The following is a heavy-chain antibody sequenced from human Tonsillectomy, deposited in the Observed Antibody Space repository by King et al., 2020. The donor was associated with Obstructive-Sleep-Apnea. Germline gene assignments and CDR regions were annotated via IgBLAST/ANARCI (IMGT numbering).Heavy chain of an antibody. J-gene: IGHJ3*02. Sequence: QLVQSGGGLVKPGGSLRLSCAASGFTFSIYSMNWVRQAPGKGLEWVSSISSSSSYIYYADSVKGRFTISRDNTKNSLYLQMNSLRAEDTAVYYCARDRDVVVVAATDAFDIWGQGTMVTVSS. CDR2: ISSSSSYI. D-gene: IGHD2-15*01. CDR1: GFTFSIYS. CDR3: ARDRDVVVVAATDAFDI. V-gene: IGHV3-21*01.